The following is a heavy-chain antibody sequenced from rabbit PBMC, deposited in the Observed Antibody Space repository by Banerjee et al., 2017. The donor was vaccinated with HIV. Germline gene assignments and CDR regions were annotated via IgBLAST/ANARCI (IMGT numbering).Heavy chain of an antibody. CDR1: GFDFSSYY. Sequence: QLKETGGGLVQPGGSLTLSCKASGFDFSSYYMSWVRQAPGKGLEWIGIIYAGKGSTDYASWVNGRFTISSDNAQNTVDLQMNSLTAADTATYFCVRDVPYASSSGYYDLWGPGTLVTVS. D-gene: IGHD1-1*01. CDR3: VRDVPYASSSGYYDL. CDR2: IYAGKGST. J-gene: IGHJ4*01. V-gene: IGHV1S7*01.